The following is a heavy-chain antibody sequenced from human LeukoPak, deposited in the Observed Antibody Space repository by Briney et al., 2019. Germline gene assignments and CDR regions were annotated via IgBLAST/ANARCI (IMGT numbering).Heavy chain of an antibody. CDR2: LNPTSGNT. CDR3: ARGRSMWYYDTSGYYTTSSEYNWFDP. J-gene: IGHJ5*02. CDR1: GYNFPTYD. D-gene: IGHD3-22*01. V-gene: IGHV1-8*03. Sequence: ASVTVSCKASGYNFPTYDINWVRQATGQGLEWMGWLNPTSGNTAYAQKFQGRVTITSNTSISTAYMELSSLRSEDTAVYYCARGRSMWYYDTSGYYTTSSEYNWFDPWGQGTLVTVSS.